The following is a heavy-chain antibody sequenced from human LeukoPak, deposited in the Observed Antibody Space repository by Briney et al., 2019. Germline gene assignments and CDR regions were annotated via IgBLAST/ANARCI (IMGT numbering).Heavy chain of an antibody. D-gene: IGHD1-1*01. CDR1: GGSISSSSYY. CDR2: IYYSGST. J-gene: IGHJ3*02. Sequence: PSETLSLTCTVSGGSISSSSYYWGWIRQPPGKGLERIGSIYYSGSTYYNPSLKSRVTISVDTSKNQFSLKLSSVTAADTAVYYCAKSWNAFDIWGQGTMVTVSS. V-gene: IGHV4-39*01. CDR3: AKSWNAFDI.